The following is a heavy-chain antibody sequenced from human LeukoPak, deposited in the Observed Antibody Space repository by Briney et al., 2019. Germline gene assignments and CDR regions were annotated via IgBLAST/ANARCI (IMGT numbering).Heavy chain of an antibody. CDR1: GLTFRIYN. CDR2: ISTGGGTI. J-gene: IGHJ4*02. D-gene: IGHD6-13*01. CDR3: ARDDTSRQFDY. V-gene: IGHV3-48*04. Sequence: GGTLRLSCAASGLTFRIYNMNSVREAPGKGLEWVSYISTGGGTIYYADSVKGRSTISRDNAKNSLYLQMNGLRAEDTAVYYCARDDTSRQFDYWGQGILVTVAS.